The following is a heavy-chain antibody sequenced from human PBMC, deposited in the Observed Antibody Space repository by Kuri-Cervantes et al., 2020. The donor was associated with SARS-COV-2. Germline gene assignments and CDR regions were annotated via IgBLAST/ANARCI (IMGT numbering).Heavy chain of an antibody. Sequence: SETLSLTCTVSGASISSSSYYWGWIRQTPGMGQEWIGTIYYSGSTDYNPALKSRVTISVDTSKNQFSLKLRSVNATDTAVYYCSRLFSPWSVVGDYWGQGTLVTVSS. J-gene: IGHJ4*02. CDR1: GASISSSSYY. CDR3: SRLFSPWSVVGDY. V-gene: IGHV4-39*01. CDR2: IYYSGST. D-gene: IGHD1-1*01.